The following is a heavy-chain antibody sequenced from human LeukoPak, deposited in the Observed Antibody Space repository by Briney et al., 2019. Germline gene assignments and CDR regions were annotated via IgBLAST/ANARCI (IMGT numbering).Heavy chain of an antibody. CDR3: ARDRYCSSTSCPYYFDY. Sequence: PGGSLRLSCAASGFTFSSYAMSWVRQAPGKGLEWVSAISGSSSYIYYADSVKGRFTISRDNAKNSLYLQMNSLRAEDAAVYYCARDRYCSSTSCPYYFDYWGQGTLVTVSS. D-gene: IGHD2-2*01. J-gene: IGHJ4*02. CDR2: ISGSSSYI. V-gene: IGHV3-21*01. CDR1: GFTFSSYA.